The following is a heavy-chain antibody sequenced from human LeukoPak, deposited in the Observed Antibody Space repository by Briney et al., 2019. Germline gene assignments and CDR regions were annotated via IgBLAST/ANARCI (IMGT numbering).Heavy chain of an antibody. Sequence: GGSLRLSCAASGFTFSSYAMHWVRQAPGKGLEWVAVISYDGSNKYYADSVKGRFTISRDNSKNTLYLQMNSLRAEDTAVYYCAKDRAAAGEIDYWGQGTLVTVSS. CDR1: GFTFSSYA. J-gene: IGHJ4*02. V-gene: IGHV3-30*04. D-gene: IGHD6-13*01. CDR3: AKDRAAAGEIDY. CDR2: ISYDGSNK.